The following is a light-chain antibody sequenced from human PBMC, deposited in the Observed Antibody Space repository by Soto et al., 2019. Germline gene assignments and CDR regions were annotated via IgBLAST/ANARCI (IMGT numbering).Light chain of an antibody. CDR1: QSLLYSSNNKNF. J-gene: IGKJ5*01. CDR2: WAS. Sequence: DSVITKFHASMSVSLCERATINWKSIQSLLYSSNNKNFLAWYQQKPGQPPKLLFYWASTRQSGVPDRFSGSGSGTDFTLTITGVQAEDVAVYYCQQYASSLAITFGQGTRLEIK. V-gene: IGKV4-1*01. CDR3: QQYASSLAIT.